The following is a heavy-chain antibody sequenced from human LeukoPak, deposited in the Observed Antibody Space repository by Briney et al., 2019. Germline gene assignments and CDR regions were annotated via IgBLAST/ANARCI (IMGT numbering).Heavy chain of an antibody. CDR3: AREIFGSGSDPDF. D-gene: IGHD3-10*01. CDR2: IWHDGSHK. Sequence: PGGSLRLSCAAPGFAFNTYAMHWVRQAPGQGLEWVALIWHDGSHKFYSNSVRGQFTISRDNSKNTVSLQLNSLRPEDTAVYYCAREIFGSGSDPDFWGQGTLVTVSS. CDR1: GFAFNTYA. V-gene: IGHV3-33*01. J-gene: IGHJ4*02.